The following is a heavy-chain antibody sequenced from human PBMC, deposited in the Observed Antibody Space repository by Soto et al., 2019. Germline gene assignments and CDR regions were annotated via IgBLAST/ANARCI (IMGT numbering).Heavy chain of an antibody. CDR3: AKEMYCGGDCYSSRSSTGYYYYGMDV. CDR1: GFTFSSYG. Sequence: HPGGSLRLSCAASGFTFSSYGMHWVRQAPGKGLEWVAVISYDGSNKYYADSVKGRFTISRDNSKNTLYLQMNSLRAEDTAVYYCAKEMYCGGDCYSSRSSTGYYYYGMDVWGQGTTVTVSS. V-gene: IGHV3-30*18. D-gene: IGHD2-21*02. CDR2: ISYDGSNK. J-gene: IGHJ6*02.